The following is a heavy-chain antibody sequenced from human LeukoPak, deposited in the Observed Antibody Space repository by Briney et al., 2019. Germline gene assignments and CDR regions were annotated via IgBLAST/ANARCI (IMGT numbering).Heavy chain of an antibody. V-gene: IGHV4-59*01. CDR3: VRVAAMNAFDI. J-gene: IGHJ3*02. CDR1: GGSISSYY. D-gene: IGHD2-2*01. Sequence: SETLSLTCTVSGGSISSYYWSWIRQPPGKGLEWIGYIYYSGSTNYNPSLKSRVTISVDTSKNQFSLKLSSVTAADTAVYYCVRVAAMNAFDIWGQGTMVTVSS. CDR2: IYYSGST.